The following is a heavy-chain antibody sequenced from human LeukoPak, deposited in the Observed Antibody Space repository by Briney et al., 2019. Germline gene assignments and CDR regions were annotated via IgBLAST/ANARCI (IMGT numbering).Heavy chain of an antibody. J-gene: IGHJ6*03. CDR2: INHSGST. D-gene: IGHD3-10*01. V-gene: IGHV4-34*01. CDR3: ARRGEYGSGSYWRYYYYYYMDV. Sequence: SETLSLTCAAYGGSFSGYYWSWIRQPPGKGLEWIGEINHSGSTNYNPSLKSRVTISVDTSKNQFSLKLSSVTAADTAVYYCARRGEYGSGSYWRYYYYYYMDVWGKGTTVTISS. CDR1: GGSFSGYY.